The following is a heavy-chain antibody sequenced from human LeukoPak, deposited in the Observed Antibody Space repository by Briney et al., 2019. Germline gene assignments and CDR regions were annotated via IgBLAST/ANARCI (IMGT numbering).Heavy chain of an antibody. D-gene: IGHD4/OR15-4a*01. Sequence: GGSLRLSCAASGFTFSRYAMTWVRQAPGKGLEWVSFIYSGTIHYSDSVKGRFTISRDNSKNTLYLQMNSLRAEDTAVYYCARRAGAYSHPYDYWGQGTLVTVSS. CDR1: GFTFSRYA. CDR3: ARRAGAYSHPYDY. J-gene: IGHJ4*02. CDR2: IYSGTI. V-gene: IGHV3-23*05.